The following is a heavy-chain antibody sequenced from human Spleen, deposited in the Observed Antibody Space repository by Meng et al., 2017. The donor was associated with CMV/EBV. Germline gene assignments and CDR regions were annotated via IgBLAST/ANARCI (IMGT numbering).Heavy chain of an antibody. D-gene: IGHD6-13*01. J-gene: IGHJ5*02. CDR2: INPNSGGT. V-gene: IGHV1-2*02. Sequence: ASVKVSCKASGYTFTGNNIHWGRQAPGQGLEWMGWINPNSGGTKYAQKFQGRVTMTRDTYISTAYMELGRLRSDDTAVYYCAREVIAAAGGNWFDPWGQGTLVTVSS. CDR3: AREVIAAAGGNWFDP. CDR1: GYTFTGNN.